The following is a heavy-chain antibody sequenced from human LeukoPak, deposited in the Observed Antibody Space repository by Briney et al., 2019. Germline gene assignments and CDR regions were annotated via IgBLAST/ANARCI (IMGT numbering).Heavy chain of an antibody. CDR2: MNPNSGNT. J-gene: IGHJ5*02. CDR3: ARVGLQNGDWFDP. D-gene: IGHD2-15*01. CDR1: GYTFTSYD. V-gene: IGHV1-8*01. Sequence: ASVKVSCKASGYTFTSYDINWVRQATGQGLEWMGWMNPNSGNTGYTQKFQGRVTMTRNTSISTAYMELSSLRSEDTAVYYCARVGLQNGDWFDPWGQGTLVTVSS.